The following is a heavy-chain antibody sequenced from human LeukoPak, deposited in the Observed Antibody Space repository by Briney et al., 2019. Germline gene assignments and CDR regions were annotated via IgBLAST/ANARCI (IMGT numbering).Heavy chain of an antibody. Sequence: GGSLRLSCAASGFTFSSYAMSWVRQAPGKGLEWVSAISGSGGSTYYADSVKGRFTISRDNSKNTLYLQMNSLGAEDTAVYYCAKDMIRVLFGRFDPWGQGTLVTVSS. CDR3: AKDMIRVLFGRFDP. CDR1: GFTFSSYA. J-gene: IGHJ5*02. CDR2: ISGSGGST. V-gene: IGHV3-23*01. D-gene: IGHD3-3*01.